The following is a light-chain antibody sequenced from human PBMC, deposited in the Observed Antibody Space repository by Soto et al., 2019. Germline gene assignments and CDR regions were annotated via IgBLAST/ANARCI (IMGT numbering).Light chain of an antibody. CDR3: AAWDDSLNGYV. CDR2: SNN. J-gene: IGLJ1*01. Sequence: QSVLTQPPSASGTPGQRVTISCSGSSSNIGSNTVNWYQQLPGTAPKLLIYSNNQRPSGVPDRFSGSKSGTSASLAISGLQSEDEADYDGAAWDDSLNGYVFGTGTKLTVL. V-gene: IGLV1-44*01. CDR1: SSNIGSNT.